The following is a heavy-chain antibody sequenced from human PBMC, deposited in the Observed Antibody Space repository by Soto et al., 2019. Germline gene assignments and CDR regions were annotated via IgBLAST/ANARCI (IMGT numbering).Heavy chain of an antibody. Sequence: SETLSLTCTFSGDSINHFYFNWIRQPPGKGLEWIGYIYYSGATNYNPSLKSRLTIHKNQTSLNVRSVTAADTSVEYGVRGETKDHFDYWGQGILVTVSS. CDR3: VRGETKDHFDY. CDR2: IYYSGAT. D-gene: IGHD3-16*01. V-gene: IGHV4-59*01. J-gene: IGHJ4*02. CDR1: GDSINHFY.